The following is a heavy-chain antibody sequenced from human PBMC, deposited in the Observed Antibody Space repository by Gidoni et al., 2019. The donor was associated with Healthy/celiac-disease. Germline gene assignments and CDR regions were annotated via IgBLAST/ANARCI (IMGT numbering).Heavy chain of an antibody. Sequence: QLQLQESGPGLVKPSETLSLTCTVSGGSISSSSYYWDWIRQPPGKGLEWIGSIYYSGSTYYNPSLKSRVNISVDTSKNQFSLKLSSVTAADTAVYYCARVGYCSGGSCYVPDYWGQGTLVTVSS. D-gene: IGHD2-15*01. V-gene: IGHV4-39*01. CDR3: ARVGYCSGGSCYVPDY. CDR1: GGSISSSSYY. J-gene: IGHJ4*02. CDR2: IYYSGST.